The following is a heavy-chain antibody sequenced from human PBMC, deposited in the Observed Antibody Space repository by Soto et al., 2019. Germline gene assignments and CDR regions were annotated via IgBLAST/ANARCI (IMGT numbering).Heavy chain of an antibody. CDR2: ISRDGGTK. D-gene: IGHD2-8*02. J-gene: IGHJ4*02. Sequence: QVQLVESGGGVVQPGRSLRLSCAASGFTVSSYGMHWVRQAPGKGLEWVAVISRDGGTKYYADSVKGRFTISRDNSMNTLILEMNSLRGDDMAVYYCTGEVASGYWGQGTLVTVSS. V-gene: IGHV3-30*03. CDR3: TGEVASGY. CDR1: GFTVSSYG.